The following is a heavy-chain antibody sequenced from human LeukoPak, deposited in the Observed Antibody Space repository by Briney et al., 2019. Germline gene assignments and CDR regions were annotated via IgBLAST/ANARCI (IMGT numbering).Heavy chain of an antibody. J-gene: IGHJ4*02. V-gene: IGHV3-43*02. D-gene: IGHD6-6*01. CDR1: GFTFDDYV. CDR3: AKAYSSSSSGYFDY. Sequence: PGGSLRLSCAASGFTFDDYVLHWVRQAPGKGLEWVSLISGDGVFAYYAESVKGRFTVSRDNSRNSLYLHMNSMRTEDTALYYCAKAYSSSSSGYFDYWGQGTLVTVSS. CDR2: ISGDGVFA.